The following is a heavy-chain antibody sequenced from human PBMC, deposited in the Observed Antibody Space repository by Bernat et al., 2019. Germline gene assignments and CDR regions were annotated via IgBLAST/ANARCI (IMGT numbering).Heavy chain of an antibody. V-gene: IGHV4-4*02. CDR1: GGSIGSTNW. J-gene: IGHJ4*02. CDR3: AANYFGSGSFPY. Sequence: QVQLHESGPGLVAPSGTLSLTCAMSGGSIGSTNWWNWVRQPPGKGLEWIGEIDHRGGTSYNPSLRSRVTISVDKSKNQFSLQLSSVTAADTAVYYCAANYFGSGSFPYWGQGTLVTVSS. CDR2: IDHRGGT. D-gene: IGHD3-10*01.